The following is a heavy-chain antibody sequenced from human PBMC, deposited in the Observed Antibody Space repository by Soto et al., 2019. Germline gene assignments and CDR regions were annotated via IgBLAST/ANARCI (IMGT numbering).Heavy chain of an antibody. D-gene: IGHD2-2*02. J-gene: IGHJ3*02. Sequence: GASVKVSCKSSGYVFTGYYMHWVRQAPGQGLEWMGWISAYNGNTNYAQKLQGRVTMTTDTSTSTAYMELRSLRSDDTAVYYCARAPGYKAGTGAFDIWGQGTMVTVSS. CDR1: GYVFTGYY. CDR3: ARAPGYKAGTGAFDI. CDR2: ISAYNGNT. V-gene: IGHV1-18*04.